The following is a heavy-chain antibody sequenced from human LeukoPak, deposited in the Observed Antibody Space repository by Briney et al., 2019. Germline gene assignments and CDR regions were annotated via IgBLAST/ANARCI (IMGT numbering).Heavy chain of an antibody. V-gene: IGHV4-59*08. CDR3: ARHRDGYNL. Sequence: SETLSLTCTVSGGSISSYYWSWIRQPPGKGLEWIGHIYYSGSTNYNPSLKSRVTISVDTSKNQFSLKLSSVTAADTAVYYCARHRDGYNLWGQGTLVTVSS. D-gene: IGHD5-24*01. J-gene: IGHJ4*02. CDR1: GGSISSYY. CDR2: IYYSGST.